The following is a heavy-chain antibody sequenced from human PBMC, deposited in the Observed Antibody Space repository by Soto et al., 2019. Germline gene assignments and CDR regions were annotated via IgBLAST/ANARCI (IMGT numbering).Heavy chain of an antibody. Sequence: PSETLSLTCTVSGGSLSSYYWSWIRQPPGKGLEWVGYMYNSGSANYNPSLKSRVTISVDMSQNQFSLKLTSVTAADTAVYYCARHGAIYSNSWYDFDYCGQGTLVT. V-gene: IGHV4-59*08. D-gene: IGHD5-18*01. CDR1: GGSLSSYY. CDR3: ARHGAIYSNSWYDFDY. CDR2: MYNSGSA. J-gene: IGHJ4*02.